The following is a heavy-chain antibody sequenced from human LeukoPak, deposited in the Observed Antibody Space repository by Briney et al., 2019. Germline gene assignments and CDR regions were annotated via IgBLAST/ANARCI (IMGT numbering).Heavy chain of an antibody. Sequence: ASVKVSCKVSGYTLTELSMHWVRQAPGKGLEWMGGFDPEDGETIYAQKFQGRVTMTEDTSTDTAYMELSSLRSEDTAVYYCATLGYSSGWSHFDYWGQGTLVTVSS. CDR3: ATLGYSSGWSHFDY. CDR1: GYTLTELS. D-gene: IGHD6-19*01. J-gene: IGHJ4*02. CDR2: FDPEDGET. V-gene: IGHV1-24*01.